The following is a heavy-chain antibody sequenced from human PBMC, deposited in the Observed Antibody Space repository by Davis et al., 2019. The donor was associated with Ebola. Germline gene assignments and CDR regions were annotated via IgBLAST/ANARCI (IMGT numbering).Heavy chain of an antibody. Sequence: AASVKVSCKASGYTFTGYYMHWVRRAPGQGLEWMGRINPNSGGTNYAQKFQGRVTMTRDTSISTAYMELSRLRSDDTAVYYCARDREYYGSGSYQDYWGQGTLVTVSS. J-gene: IGHJ4*02. D-gene: IGHD3-10*01. V-gene: IGHV1-2*06. CDR1: GYTFTGYY. CDR2: INPNSGGT. CDR3: ARDREYYGSGSYQDY.